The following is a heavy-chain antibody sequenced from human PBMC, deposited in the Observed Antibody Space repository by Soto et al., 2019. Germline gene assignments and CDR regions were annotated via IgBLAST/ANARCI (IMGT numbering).Heavy chain of an antibody. D-gene: IGHD3-10*01. V-gene: IGHV4-59*02. CDR2: IYYTGST. CDR1: GESVIDYY. CDR3: ARSGYYGFVY. Sequence: PETLSLTCAVSGESVIDYYWSWIRQPPGKGLEWIGHIYYTGSTNYNPSLRSLVTMSQDTSKNQFSLKLASVTAADTAVYYCARSGYYGFVYWGQGALVTAPQ. J-gene: IGHJ4*02.